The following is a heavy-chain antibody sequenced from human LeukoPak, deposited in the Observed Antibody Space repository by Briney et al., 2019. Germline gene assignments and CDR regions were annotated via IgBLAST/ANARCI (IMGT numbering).Heavy chain of an antibody. V-gene: IGHV1-18*04. Sequence: ASVKVSCKASGYTFTSYYMHWVRQAPGQGLEWMGWISAYNGNTNYAQKLQGRVTMTTDTSTSTAYMELRSLRSDDTAVYYCARAPPYYDFWSGYFFQFDYWGQGTLVTVSS. CDR2: ISAYNGNT. D-gene: IGHD3-3*01. CDR1: GYTFTSYY. CDR3: ARAPPYYDFWSGYFFQFDY. J-gene: IGHJ4*02.